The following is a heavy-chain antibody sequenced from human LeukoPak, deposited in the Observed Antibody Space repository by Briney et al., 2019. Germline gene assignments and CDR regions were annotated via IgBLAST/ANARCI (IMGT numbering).Heavy chain of an antibody. Sequence: SETLSLTCAVYGGSFSGYYWSWIRQPPGKGLKWIGEINHSGSTNYNPSLKSRVTISVDTSKNQSSLKPSSVTAADTAVYYCARGFGVVPAAKTTSWFDPWGQGTLVTVSS. CDR2: INHSGST. V-gene: IGHV4-34*01. CDR1: GGSFSGYY. CDR3: ARGFGVVPAAKTTSWFDP. J-gene: IGHJ5*02. D-gene: IGHD2-2*01.